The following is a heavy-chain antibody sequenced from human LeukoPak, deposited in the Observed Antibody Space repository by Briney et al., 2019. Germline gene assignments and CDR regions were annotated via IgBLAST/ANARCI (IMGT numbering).Heavy chain of an antibody. CDR2: THPGDSDT. CDR3: ASTRSWHRYGYGY. CDR1: GYSFTSYS. V-gene: IGHV5-51*01. D-gene: IGHD5-18*01. J-gene: IGHJ4*02. Sequence: GESLQISCKASGYSFTSYSIGWVRQMPGKGLEWMGITHPGDSDTRYSPSFEGQVTISADKSISTAYLQWSSLKASDTAMYYCASTRSWHRYGYGYWGQGTLVTVSS.